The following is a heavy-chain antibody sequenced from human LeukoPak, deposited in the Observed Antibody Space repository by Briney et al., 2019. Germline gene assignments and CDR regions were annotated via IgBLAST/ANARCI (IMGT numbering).Heavy chain of an antibody. D-gene: IGHD1-26*01. CDR2: IIPILTRP. CDR3: VTTDDSGRPWELGE. V-gene: IGHV1-69*04. J-gene: IGHJ4*02. Sequence: ASVKVSCKATGITFNTYAITWVRQAPAHGLEWMGRIIPILTRPNYAQSFQGRVTITADKSTSTAYMELSRPTSEDTAVYYCVTTDDSGRPWELGEWGQGTLVSVSS. CDR1: GITFNTYA.